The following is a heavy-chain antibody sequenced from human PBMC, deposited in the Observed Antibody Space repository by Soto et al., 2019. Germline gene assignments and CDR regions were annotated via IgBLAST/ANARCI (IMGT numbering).Heavy chain of an antibody. V-gene: IGHV3-21*01. CDR3: ARLVGAYQHYIDY. D-gene: IGHD1-26*01. J-gene: IGHJ4*02. Sequence: PXGSLILSCAASGFTFSSNSMIWVRQAPGKGLEWVSYIDSTSMHIYYADSVKGRFTITRDNAKKSVYLQMTSLRAEDTAVYYCARLVGAYQHYIDYWGQGTLVTVSS. CDR2: IDSTSMHI. CDR1: GFTFSSNS.